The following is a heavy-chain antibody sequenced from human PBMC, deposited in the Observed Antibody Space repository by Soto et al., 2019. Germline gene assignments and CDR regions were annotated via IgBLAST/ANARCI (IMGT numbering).Heavy chain of an antibody. J-gene: IGHJ4*02. V-gene: IGHV3-23*01. CDR1: GFTFSSYA. CDR3: AKEFLRGYFDY. D-gene: IGHD4-17*01. CDR2: ISSSGGTT. Sequence: EVQLLESGGGLIQPGGSLRLSCAASGFTFSSYAMSWVRQAPGKGLEWVSGISSSGGTTYYGGSVKGRFTISRDTSKNTLYLQMNSLRAEDTAVYYCAKEFLRGYFDYWGQGTLVTVSS.